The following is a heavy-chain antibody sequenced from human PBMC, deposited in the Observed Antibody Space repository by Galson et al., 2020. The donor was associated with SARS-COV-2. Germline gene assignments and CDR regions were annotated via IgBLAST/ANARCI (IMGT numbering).Heavy chain of an antibody. Sequence: QTPETLYLPCTVPGGPISSYSWSWLRQPPGKGLEWIGNIYHSGGSTNYNLSLKSRVTISVDMSKSQFSLKLSPVTAADTAVYYGARGVYGYYWYFDLWGRGTLVTVSS. CDR3: ARGVYGYYWYFDL. J-gene: IGHJ2*01. V-gene: IGHV4-59*01. D-gene: IGHD4-17*01. CDR1: GGPISSYS. CDR2: IYHSGGST.